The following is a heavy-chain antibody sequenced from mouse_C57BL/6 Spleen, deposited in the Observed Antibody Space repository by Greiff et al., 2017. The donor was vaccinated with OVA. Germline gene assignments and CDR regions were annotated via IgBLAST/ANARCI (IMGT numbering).Heavy chain of an antibody. CDR2: IYPGSGST. D-gene: IGHD1-1*01. CDR3: ARRGNYYGSSYGYAMDY. Sequence: VQLQQPGAELVKPGASVKMSCKASGYTFTSYWITWVKQRPGQGLEWIGDIYPGSGSTNYNEKFKSKGTLTVDTSSSTAYRQLSIRTSEDSSVYYCARRGNYYGSSYGYAMDYWGQGTSVTVSS. J-gene: IGHJ4*01. CDR1: GYTFTSYW. V-gene: IGHV1-55*01.